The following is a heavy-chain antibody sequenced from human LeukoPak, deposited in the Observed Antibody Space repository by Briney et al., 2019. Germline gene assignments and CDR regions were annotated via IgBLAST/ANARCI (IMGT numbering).Heavy chain of an antibody. J-gene: IGHJ4*02. V-gene: IGHV4-4*07. CDR2: MSTSGST. Sequence: SETLSLTCTISGGSISSYYWGWIRQPAGKGLEWIGRMSTSGSTNYNPSLTSRVTMSVDKSKNQFSLNLNSVTAADTAVYFCARVNSSGSFHDYWGQGARVTVSS. CDR3: ARVNSSGSFHDY. D-gene: IGHD3-22*01. CDR1: GGSISSYY.